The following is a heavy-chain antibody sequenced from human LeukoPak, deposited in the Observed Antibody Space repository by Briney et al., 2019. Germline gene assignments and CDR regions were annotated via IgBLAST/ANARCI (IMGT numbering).Heavy chain of an antibody. D-gene: IGHD6-13*01. CDR1: GGSISSGSYY. Sequence: SETLSLTCTVSGGSISSGSYYWGWIRQPPGKGLEWIGSIYYSGSTYYNPSLKSRVTISVDTSKNQFSLKLSSVTAADTAVYYCASLLIAAAGEFDYWGQGTLVTVSS. V-gene: IGHV4-39*01. CDR3: ASLLIAAAGEFDY. J-gene: IGHJ4*02. CDR2: IYYSGST.